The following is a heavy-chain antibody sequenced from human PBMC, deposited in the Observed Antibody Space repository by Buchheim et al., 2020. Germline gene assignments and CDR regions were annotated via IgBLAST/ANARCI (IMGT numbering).Heavy chain of an antibody. J-gene: IGHJ6*02. CDR1: GYRFSKSW. CDR3: ARRQRGGGSCRYGMDV. Sequence: EVQLVQSGAEVKKPGESLKISCKGSGYRFSKSWIGWVRQTPGKGLEWMGSFYPGDSDIRYSPSFQGQVTISADKSTSTAYMELSSLRSEDTAVYYCARRQRGGGSCRYGMDVWGQGTT. D-gene: IGHD2-15*01. V-gene: IGHV5-51*01. CDR2: FYPGDSDI.